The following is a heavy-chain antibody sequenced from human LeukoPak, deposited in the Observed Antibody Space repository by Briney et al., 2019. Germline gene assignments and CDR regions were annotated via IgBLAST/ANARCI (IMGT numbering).Heavy chain of an antibody. CDR3: AREVEILTGYYWSSAEYFQH. J-gene: IGHJ1*01. Sequence: ASVKVSCKASGYTFTSYGISWVRQAPGQGLEWMGWISAYNGNTNYAQKLQGRVTMTTDTSTSTAYMELRRLRSDDTAVYYCAREVEILTGYYWSSAEYFQHWGQGTLVTVSS. CDR1: GYTFTSYG. CDR2: ISAYNGNT. V-gene: IGHV1-18*01. D-gene: IGHD3-9*01.